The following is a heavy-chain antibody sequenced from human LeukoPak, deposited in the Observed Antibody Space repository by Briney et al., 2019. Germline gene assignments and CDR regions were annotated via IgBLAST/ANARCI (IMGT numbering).Heavy chain of an antibody. CDR1: GFTFSSYG. J-gene: IGHJ4*02. D-gene: IGHD3-22*01. Sequence: GGSLRLSCAASGFTFSSYGMHWVRQAPGQGLEWVAVISYDGSNKYYADSVKGRFTISRDNSKNTLYLQMNSLRAEDTAVYYCASGRRGDYYDSSGYYDYWGQGTLVTVSS. V-gene: IGHV3-30*03. CDR3: ASGRRGDYYDSSGYYDY. CDR2: ISYDGSNK.